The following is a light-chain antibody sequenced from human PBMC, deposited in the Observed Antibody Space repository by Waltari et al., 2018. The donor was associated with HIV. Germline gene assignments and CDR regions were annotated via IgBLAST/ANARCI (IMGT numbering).Light chain of an antibody. CDR3: QVWDSSSDHVL. CDR1: KTERQS. Sequence: SSVLTQPPTVAVAPGTTARNPCGGKKTERQSVHWYQQKEGKAPVLLIYYDSDRPSGIPGRFSGSNSGNTATLTISRVGDGDEADYYCQVWDSSSDHVLFGGGTKLTVL. CDR2: YDS. V-gene: IGLV3-21*04. J-gene: IGLJ2*01.